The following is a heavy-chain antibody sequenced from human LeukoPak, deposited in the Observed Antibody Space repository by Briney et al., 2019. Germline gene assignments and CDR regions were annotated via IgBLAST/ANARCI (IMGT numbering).Heavy chain of an antibody. J-gene: IGHJ6*03. Sequence: GSSVKVSCKASGGTFSSYAISWVRQAPGQGLEWMGGIIPIFGTANYAQKFQGRVTITADESTSTAYMELSSLRSEDTAVYYCARAQNSSSWYYYYYYYMDVWGKGTTVTVSS. V-gene: IGHV1-69*01. D-gene: IGHD6-13*01. CDR1: GGTFSSYA. CDR3: ARAQNSSSWYYYYYYYMDV. CDR2: IIPIFGTA.